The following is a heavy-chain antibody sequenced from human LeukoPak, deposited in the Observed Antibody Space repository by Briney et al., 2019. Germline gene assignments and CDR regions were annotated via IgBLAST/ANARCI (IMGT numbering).Heavy chain of an antibody. J-gene: IGHJ4*02. CDR1: GFTFSSYA. V-gene: IGHV3-30-3*01. D-gene: IGHD2-21*02. CDR3: ARDRVVVTANEYFDY. Sequence: GGSLRLSCAASGFTFSSYAMHWVRQAPGKGLEWVAVISYDGSNKYYADSVKGRFTISRDNSKNTLYLQMNSLRAEDTAVYYCARDRVVVTANEYFDYWGQGTLATVSS. CDR2: ISYDGSNK.